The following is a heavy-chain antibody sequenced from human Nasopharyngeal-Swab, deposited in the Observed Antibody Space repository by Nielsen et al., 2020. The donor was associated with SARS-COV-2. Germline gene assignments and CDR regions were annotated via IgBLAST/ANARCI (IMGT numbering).Heavy chain of an antibody. CDR2: ISSSSSYT. CDR3: ARDSMPHCSSTSCRKYGMDV. D-gene: IGHD2-2*01. J-gene: IGHJ6*02. CDR1: GFTFSDYY. V-gene: IGHV3-11*05. Sequence: GESLKISCAASGFTFSDYYMSWIRQAPGKGLEWVSYISSSSSYTNYADSVKGRFTIPRDNAKNSLYLQMNSLRAEDTAVYYCARDSMPHCSSTSCRKYGMDVWGQGTTVTVSS.